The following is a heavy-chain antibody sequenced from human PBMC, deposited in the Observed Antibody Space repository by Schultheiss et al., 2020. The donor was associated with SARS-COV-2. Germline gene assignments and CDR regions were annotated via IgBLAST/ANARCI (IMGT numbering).Heavy chain of an antibody. CDR1: GFTFSSYA. J-gene: IGHJ4*02. V-gene: IGHV3-64*02. CDR2: ISSNGGST. CDR3: ARGWAVFFIKPSPPTI. D-gene: IGHD3-3*01. Sequence: GGSLRLSCAACGFTFSSYAMHWVRQAPGKGLEYVSAISSNGGSTYYADSVKGRFTISRDNSKNTLYLQMGSLRAEDMAVYYCARGWAVFFIKPSPPTIWGQGTLVTVSS.